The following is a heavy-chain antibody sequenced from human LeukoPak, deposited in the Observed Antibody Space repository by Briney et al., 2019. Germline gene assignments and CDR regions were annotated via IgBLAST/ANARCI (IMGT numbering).Heavy chain of an antibody. V-gene: IGHV3-74*01. D-gene: IGHD6-6*01. CDR3: ARDLSSSPKRDYYYYGMDV. CDR2: INSDGSST. CDR1: GFTFSSYW. Sequence: GGSLRLSCAASGFTFSSYWMHWVRQAPGKGLVWVSRINSDGSSTSYADSVKGRFTISRDNAKNTLYLHMNSLRAEDTAVYYCARDLSSSPKRDYYYYGMDVWGQGTTVTVSS. J-gene: IGHJ6*02.